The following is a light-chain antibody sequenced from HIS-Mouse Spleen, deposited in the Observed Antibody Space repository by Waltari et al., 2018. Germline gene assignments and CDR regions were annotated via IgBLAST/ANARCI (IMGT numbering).Light chain of an antibody. CDR3: QQYNSYSWT. Sequence: DIQMTQSPSTLSASVGVRVTITCRASQSISSWLAWYQQKPGKAPKLLIYKASSLESGVPSRFSGSGSGTEFTLTISSLQPDDFATYYCQQYNSYSWTFGQGTKVEIK. J-gene: IGKJ1*01. CDR2: KAS. CDR1: QSISSW. V-gene: IGKV1-5*03.